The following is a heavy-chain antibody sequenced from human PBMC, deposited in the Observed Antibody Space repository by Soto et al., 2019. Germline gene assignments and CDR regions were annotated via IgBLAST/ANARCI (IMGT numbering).Heavy chain of an antibody. CDR2: IYTSGTT. D-gene: IGHD2-21*02. Sequence: SETLSLTCTVSGRSMSCYYWSWIRQPAGERLEWIGRIYTSGTTDFNPSLKGRVTMSVDTSKNQFSLKLTSVTSLRAEDTAVYHCARARGNDWYSDYWGQGTMVTVSS. J-gene: IGHJ4*02. V-gene: IGHV4-4*07. CDR3: ARARGNDWYSDY. CDR1: GRSMSCYY.